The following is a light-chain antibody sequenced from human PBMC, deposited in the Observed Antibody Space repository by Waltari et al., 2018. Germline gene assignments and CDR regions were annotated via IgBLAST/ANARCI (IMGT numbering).Light chain of an antibody. CDR1: SSVVGGYDF. CDR2: DGN. V-gene: IGLV2-11*01. Sequence: QSALTQPRSVSGSPGQSVTISCTGTSSVVGGYDFVSWYQQYPGKAPKLIIYDGNNRPPGVPDRFSASKSGNTASLTISGLLNEDEADYYCCSYAGADTSVLFGGGTTLTVL. J-gene: IGLJ2*01. CDR3: CSYAGADTSVL.